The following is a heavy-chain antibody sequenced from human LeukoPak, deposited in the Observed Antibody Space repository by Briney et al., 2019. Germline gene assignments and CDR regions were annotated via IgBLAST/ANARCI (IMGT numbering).Heavy chain of an antibody. D-gene: IGHD3-10*01. CDR3: TREASEFY. J-gene: IGHJ4*02. Sequence: GGSLRLSCAASGLSFSIYSMNWVRQAPGKGLEWVSYIDSMSGSIYYADSVKGRFTISRDNAKNSLYLQMNSLRAEDTAVYYCTREASEFYWGQGTLVTVSS. CDR2: IDSMSGSI. CDR1: GLSFSIYS. V-gene: IGHV3-48*01.